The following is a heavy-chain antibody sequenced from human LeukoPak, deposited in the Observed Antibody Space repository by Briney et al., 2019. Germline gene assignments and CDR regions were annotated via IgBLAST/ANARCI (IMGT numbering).Heavy chain of an antibody. V-gene: IGHV4-34*01. Sequence: SETLSLTCAVYGGSFSGYYWSWIRQPPGKGLEWSGEINHSGSTNYNPSLKSRVTISVDTSKNQFSLKLSSVTAADTAVYYCASSDFWSGYFFDHWGQGTLVTVSS. J-gene: IGHJ4*02. CDR1: GGSFSGYY. CDR2: INHSGST. D-gene: IGHD3-3*01. CDR3: ASSDFWSGYFFDH.